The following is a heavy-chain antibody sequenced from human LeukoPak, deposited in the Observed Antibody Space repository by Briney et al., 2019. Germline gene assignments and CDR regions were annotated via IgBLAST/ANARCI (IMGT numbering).Heavy chain of an antibody. J-gene: IGHJ4*02. CDR3: AKVKVDVWGSYLLDY. Sequence: PGGSLRLSCAASGFTFSSYGMHWVRQAPGKGLEWVAVIWYDGSNKYYADSVKGRFTISRDNSKSTLYLQMNSLRAEDTAVYYCAKVKVDVWGSYLLDYWGQGTLVTVSS. V-gene: IGHV3-30*02. D-gene: IGHD3-16*02. CDR1: GFTFSSYG. CDR2: IWYDGSNK.